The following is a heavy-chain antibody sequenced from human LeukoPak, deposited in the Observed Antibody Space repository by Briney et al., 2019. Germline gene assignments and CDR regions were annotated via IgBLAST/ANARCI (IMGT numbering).Heavy chain of an antibody. CDR2: ISSSGSNI. CDR1: GFTFSDYY. Sequence: GGSLRLSCAVSGFTFSDYYMTWIRQAPGKGLEWISYISSSGSNIYYADSVKGRFTIARDNAKNSVYLQMNSLRVEDTAVYYCARESSWSFDYWGQGTLLTVPS. D-gene: IGHD6-13*01. V-gene: IGHV3-11*01. J-gene: IGHJ4*02. CDR3: ARESSWSFDY.